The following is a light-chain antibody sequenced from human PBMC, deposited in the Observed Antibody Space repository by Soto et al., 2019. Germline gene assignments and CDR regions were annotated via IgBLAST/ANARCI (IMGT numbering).Light chain of an antibody. CDR3: QQTDSFPIT. CDR2: AAS. Sequence: DIQMTQSPSSVSASVGDRVTITCRASERINTYLAWYQQQPGKAPKLLIYAASSLQSGVPSRFSGSGSGTEFTLTISNLQPEDFATYYCQQTDSFPITFGQGTRLEIK. V-gene: IGKV1-12*01. CDR1: ERINTY. J-gene: IGKJ5*01.